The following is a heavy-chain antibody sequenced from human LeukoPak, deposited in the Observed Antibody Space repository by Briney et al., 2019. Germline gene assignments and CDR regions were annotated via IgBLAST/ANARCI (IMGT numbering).Heavy chain of an antibody. CDR1: GFTFSSYS. Sequence: GGSLRLSCAASGFTFSSYSMSWVRQAPGKGLEWVANIKQDGSEKYYVDSLKGRFTISRDSAKNSLYLQMNSLKTEDTAVYYCTTGGGGEWLNDAFDIWGQGTMVTVSS. V-gene: IGHV3-7*03. CDR3: TTGGGGEWLNDAFDI. D-gene: IGHD3-10*01. J-gene: IGHJ3*02. CDR2: IKQDGSEK.